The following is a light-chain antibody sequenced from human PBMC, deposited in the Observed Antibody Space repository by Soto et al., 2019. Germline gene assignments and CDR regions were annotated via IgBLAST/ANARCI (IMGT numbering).Light chain of an antibody. V-gene: IGKV3-20*01. CDR1: QSVSSSY. J-gene: IGKJ4*01. CDR3: QQYGSSPT. Sequence: EIVLTQSPGTLSLSPGERATLSCRASQSVSSSYFAWYQQKPGQAPRLLIYGASSRATGIPDRFSGSGCGTDFTLTISRLEPEDFAVYYCQQYGSSPTFGGGTKVEIK. CDR2: GAS.